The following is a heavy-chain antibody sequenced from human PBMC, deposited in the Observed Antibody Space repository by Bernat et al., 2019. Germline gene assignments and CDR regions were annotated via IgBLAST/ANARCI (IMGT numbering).Heavy chain of an antibody. V-gene: IGHV3-23*01. Sequence: EVQLLESGGGLVQPGGSLRLSCAASGFTFSSYAMSWVRQAPGKGLEWVSAISGSVGSTYYADSVKGQFTISRDNSKNTLYLQMNSLRAEDTAVYYCAKDSPPWFGELKFDYWGQGTLVTVSS. D-gene: IGHD3-10*01. CDR3: AKDSPPWFGELKFDY. J-gene: IGHJ4*02. CDR1: GFTFSSYA. CDR2: ISGSVGST.